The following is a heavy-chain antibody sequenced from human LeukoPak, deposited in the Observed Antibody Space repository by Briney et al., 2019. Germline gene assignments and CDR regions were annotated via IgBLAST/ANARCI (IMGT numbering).Heavy chain of an antibody. D-gene: IGHD5-18*01. J-gene: IGHJ4*02. CDR1: GGSISSSSYY. CDR2: IYYSGNA. V-gene: IGHV4-39*07. CDR3: ARGQKYRSGYTVTELGSGYFDY. Sequence: SETLSLTCTVSGGSISSSSYYWGWIRQPPGKGLEWIGSIYYSGNAYYSPSRKSRVTISVDTSKNQFSLKLSSVTAADTAVYYCARGQKYRSGYTVTELGSGYFDYWGQGTLVTVSS.